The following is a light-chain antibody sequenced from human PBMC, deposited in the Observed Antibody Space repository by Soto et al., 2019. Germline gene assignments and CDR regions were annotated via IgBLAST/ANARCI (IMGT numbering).Light chain of an antibody. CDR1: SSNIGAGYD. J-gene: IGLJ1*01. V-gene: IGLV1-40*01. Sequence: QSVLTQPPSVSGAPGQRVTISCTGSSSNIGAGYDVHWYQQLPGTAPKLLIYGNSNRPSGVPDRFSGSKSGTSASLAITGLQAEDEDDYDCQSYDSSLSGSGVFGTGTKLTVL. CDR3: QSYDSSLSGSGV. CDR2: GNS.